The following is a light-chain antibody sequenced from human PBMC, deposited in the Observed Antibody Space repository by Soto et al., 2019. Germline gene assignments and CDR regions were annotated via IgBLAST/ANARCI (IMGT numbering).Light chain of an antibody. CDR1: SSNLGSNT. CDR3: AAWDDSVKGPV. J-gene: IGLJ3*02. CDR2: RND. V-gene: IGLV1-44*01. Sequence: QSVLTQPPSASGTPGQRVTISCSGSSSNLGSNTVNWYQQLPGTAPKLLIYRNDQRPSGVPDRFSVSKSGTSASLAISGLQSEDEDDYYCAAWDDSVKGPVFGGGTKLTVL.